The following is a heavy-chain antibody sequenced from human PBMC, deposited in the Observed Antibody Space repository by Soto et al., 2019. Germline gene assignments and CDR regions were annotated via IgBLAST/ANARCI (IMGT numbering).Heavy chain of an antibody. D-gene: IGHD4-17*01. Sequence: EVQLLESGGALVQPGGSLRLSCAVSGVTFSKYAMSWVRQPPGKGPEWVASTTGSGGLTYYADSVKGRFTISRDNSKNILFLQMNRLSDEDTATYYCSKGDYGGNSPYWYFDLWGRGTLVIVSS. CDR2: TTGSGGLT. CDR1: GVTFSKYA. CDR3: SKGDYGGNSPYWYFDL. J-gene: IGHJ2*01. V-gene: IGHV3-23*01.